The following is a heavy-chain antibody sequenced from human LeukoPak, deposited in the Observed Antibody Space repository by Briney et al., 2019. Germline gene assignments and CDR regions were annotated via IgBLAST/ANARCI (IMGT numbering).Heavy chain of an antibody. D-gene: IGHD4-17*01. J-gene: IGHJ4*02. CDR3: ARHYGDYRYYFDY. CDR1: GGSISSSSYY. Sequence: SETLSLTCTVSGGSISSSSYYWVWIRQPPGKGLVWIGSIYYSGSTYYNPSLKSRITISVDTSKNQFSLKLSSVTAADTAVYYCARHYGDYRYYFDYWGQGTLVTVSS. V-gene: IGHV4-39*01. CDR2: IYYSGST.